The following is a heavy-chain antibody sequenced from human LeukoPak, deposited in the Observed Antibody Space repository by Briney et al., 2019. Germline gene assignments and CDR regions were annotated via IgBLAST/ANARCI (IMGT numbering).Heavy chain of an antibody. CDR3: ARILRRARGFDP. V-gene: IGHV1-8*02. CDR2: MNPNSGNT. CDR1: GYTFTSYG. J-gene: IGHJ5*02. Sequence: ASVKVSCKASGYTFTSYGISWVRQATGQGLEWMGWMNPNSGNTGYAQKFQGRVTMTRNTSISTAYMELSSLRSEDTAVYYCARILRRARGFDPWGQGTLVTVSS.